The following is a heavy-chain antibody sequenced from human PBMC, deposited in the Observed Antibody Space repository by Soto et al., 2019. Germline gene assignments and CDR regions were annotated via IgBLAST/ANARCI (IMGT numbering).Heavy chain of an antibody. CDR1: GGSVSSSTYY. V-gene: IGHV4-39*07. CDR2: FYYSGST. Sequence: SETLSLTCTVAGGSVSSSTYYWGWIRQPPGKGLEWIATFYYSGSTYHNPSLKSRVTISVDTSKNQFSLKLSSVTAADTAVYYCARGGRRSPGMDVWGQGTTVTVSS. CDR3: ARGGRRSPGMDV. J-gene: IGHJ6*02.